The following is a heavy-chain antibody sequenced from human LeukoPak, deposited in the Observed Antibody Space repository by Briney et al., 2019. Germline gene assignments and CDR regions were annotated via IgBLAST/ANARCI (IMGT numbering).Heavy chain of an antibody. Sequence: PSETLSLTSTVSGGSISRYYWSWIRQPPGKGLEWMWYIYYSGNTNYNPSLQSRVTMSVDTSKNQFSLTLSSVTAADTAVYYCARDIVGVTRAFGYWGQGTLATVSS. CDR1: GGSISRYY. V-gene: IGHV4-59*01. D-gene: IGHD1-26*01. CDR2: IYYSGNT. CDR3: ARDIVGVTRAFGY. J-gene: IGHJ4*02.